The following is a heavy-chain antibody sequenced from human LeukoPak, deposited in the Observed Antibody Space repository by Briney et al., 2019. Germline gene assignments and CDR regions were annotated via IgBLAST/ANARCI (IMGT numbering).Heavy chain of an antibody. CDR2: ISSSSSYI. Sequence: KTAGSLRLSCAASGFTFSSYSMNWVRQAPGKGLEWVSSISSSSSYIYYADSVKGRFTISRDNAKNSLYLQMNSLRAEDTAVYYCARVGEIVVVPAAMPAFYYFDYWGQGTLVTVSS. D-gene: IGHD2-2*01. CDR3: ARVGEIVVVPAAMPAFYYFDY. J-gene: IGHJ4*02. CDR1: GFTFSSYS. V-gene: IGHV3-21*01.